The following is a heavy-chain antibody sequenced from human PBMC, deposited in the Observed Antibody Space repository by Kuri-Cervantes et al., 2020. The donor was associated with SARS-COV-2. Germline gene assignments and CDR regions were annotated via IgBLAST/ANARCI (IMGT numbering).Heavy chain of an antibody. Sequence: ESLKISCTVSGGSISSYYWSWIRQPPGKGLEWIGYIYYSGSTNYNPSLKSRVTISVDTSKKQFSLKLSSVTAAATAVYYCARGSVVVVPATYYFDYWGQGTLVTVSS. CDR2: IYYSGST. CDR1: GGSISSYY. V-gene: IGHV4-59*08. CDR3: ARGSVVVVPATYYFDY. D-gene: IGHD2-2*01. J-gene: IGHJ4*02.